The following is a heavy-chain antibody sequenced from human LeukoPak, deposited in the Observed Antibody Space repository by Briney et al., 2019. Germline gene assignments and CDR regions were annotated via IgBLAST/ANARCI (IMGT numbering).Heavy chain of an antibody. V-gene: IGHV1-18*01. CDR3: AFTGCSGGSCYDWFDP. Sequence: GASVKVSCKASGYTFTSYGISCVRQAPGQGLEWMGWISAYNGNTNYAQKLQGRVTMTTDTSTSTAYMELRSLRSDDTAVYYCAFTGCSGGSCYDWFDPWGQGTLVTVSS. CDR2: ISAYNGNT. CDR1: GYTFTSYG. J-gene: IGHJ5*02. D-gene: IGHD2-15*01.